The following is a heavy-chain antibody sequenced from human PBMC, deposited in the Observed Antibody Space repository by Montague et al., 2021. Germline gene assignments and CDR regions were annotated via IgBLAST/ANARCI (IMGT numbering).Heavy chain of an antibody. D-gene: IGHD3-10*01. CDR1: GGSISEFY. Sequence: SETLSLTCTVTGGSISEFYWSWIRRSPEKGLEWIGYIYDSGTTNYNPSLKSRVTISADTSTNQFSLKLSFVTAADTVVYYCAKQDYFVSGTSYKGFDPWGQGILVTVSS. V-gene: IGHV4-59*08. J-gene: IGHJ5*02. CDR3: AKQDYFVSGTSYKGFDP. CDR2: IYDSGTT.